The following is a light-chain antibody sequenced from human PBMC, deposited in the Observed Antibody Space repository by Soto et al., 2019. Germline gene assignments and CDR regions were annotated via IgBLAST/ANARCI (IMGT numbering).Light chain of an antibody. V-gene: IGKV3-15*01. J-gene: IGKJ4*02. CDR2: GAS. CDR1: QSVSSN. Sequence: EIVMTQSPATLSVSPGERATLSCRASQSVSSNLAWYQQKPGQAPRLLIYGASTRATGIPARFSGSGSGTDFTLTISSLQSEDFAVYYCQKYNTWPLTFGGGTKVEIK. CDR3: QKYNTWPLT.